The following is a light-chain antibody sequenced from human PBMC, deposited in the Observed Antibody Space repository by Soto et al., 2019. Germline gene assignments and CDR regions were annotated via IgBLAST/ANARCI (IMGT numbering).Light chain of an antibody. J-gene: IGKJ4*01. CDR2: DAS. V-gene: IGKV1-33*01. CDR1: QNINNY. Sequence: DIQMTQSPSSLSASVGDRVTITCQASQNINNYLNWYQQKPGRAPKLLIYDASNLEAGVPSRFSGSGSGTDFTFTISSLQPEDIATYYCQQYDNLPAFGGGTKVDIK. CDR3: QQYDNLPA.